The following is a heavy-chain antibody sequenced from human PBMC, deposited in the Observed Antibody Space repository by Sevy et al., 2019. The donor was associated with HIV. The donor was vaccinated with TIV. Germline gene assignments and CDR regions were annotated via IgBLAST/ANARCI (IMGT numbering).Heavy chain of an antibody. CDR2: ISGFGNT. Sequence: GGSLRLSCAASGFTFNTHVMNWVRQALGKGLEWVSSISGFGNTYYADSVRGRFTISRDNAKNTLYLQMNSLRADDTAVYYCAKVLNPALESMMEVTVRSLKGFDVWGQGTMVTVSS. CDR3: AKVLNPALESMMEVTVRSLKGFDV. CDR1: GFTFNTHV. V-gene: IGHV3-23*01. D-gene: IGHD3-22*01. J-gene: IGHJ3*01.